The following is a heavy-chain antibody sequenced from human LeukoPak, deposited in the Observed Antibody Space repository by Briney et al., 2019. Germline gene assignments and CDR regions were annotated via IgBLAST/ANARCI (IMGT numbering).Heavy chain of an antibody. CDR1: GGSISSYY. D-gene: IGHD3-10*01. Sequence: PSETLSLTCTVSGGSISSYYWSWIRQPAGKGLDWIGRIYTSGSTNYNPSLKSRVTMSVDTSKNQFSLKLSSVTAADTAVYYCARDHYYGSGSYVPFDYWGQGTLVTVSS. CDR3: ARDHYYGSGSYVPFDY. J-gene: IGHJ4*02. V-gene: IGHV4-4*07. CDR2: IYTSGST.